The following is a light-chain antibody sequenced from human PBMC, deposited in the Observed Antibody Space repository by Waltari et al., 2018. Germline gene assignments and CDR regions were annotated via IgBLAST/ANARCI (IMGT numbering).Light chain of an antibody. CDR1: GSTIGSRS. V-gene: IGLV1-47*01. Sequence: QSVLTQPPSASGTPGQRVTISCSESGSTIGSRSVSWYQQLPGTAPKLLIYRNDQRPSGVPDRFSGSKSGTSASLAISGLRSEDEADYYCVAWDDSLSGRLFGGGTKLTVL. J-gene: IGLJ3*02. CDR3: VAWDDSLSGRL. CDR2: RND.